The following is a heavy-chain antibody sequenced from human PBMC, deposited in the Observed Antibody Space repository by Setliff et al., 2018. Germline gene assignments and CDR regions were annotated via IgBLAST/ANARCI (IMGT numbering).Heavy chain of an antibody. D-gene: IGHD3-3*01. J-gene: IGHJ4*02. Sequence: PGGSLRLSCAASGFTFSNYWMHWVRQAPGKGLVWVSHINRDGSNIRYADSVKGRFTISRDIAKNTLYLQINSLRAEDTAVYYCATTPQSDYYYRHDGYFDYWGQGTLVTVSS. CDR2: INRDGSNI. CDR3: ATTPQSDYYYRHDGYFDY. V-gene: IGHV3-74*01. CDR1: GFTFSNYW.